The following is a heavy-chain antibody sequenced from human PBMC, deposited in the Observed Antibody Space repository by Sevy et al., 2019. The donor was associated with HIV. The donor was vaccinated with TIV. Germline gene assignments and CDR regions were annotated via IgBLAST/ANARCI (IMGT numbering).Heavy chain of an antibody. J-gene: IGHJ4*02. V-gene: IGHV3-30*18. CDR2: ISYDGGNK. CDR1: GFISSYYS. Sequence: GGSLRLSCAASGFISSYYSMHWVRQAPGKGLEWVALISYDGGNKYYADSVKGRFTISRDDSKNTVHLQMNSLRADDMAIYYCAKDRGIFGLVFYFDYWGQGGLVTVSS. D-gene: IGHD3-3*01. CDR3: AKDRGIFGLVFYFDY.